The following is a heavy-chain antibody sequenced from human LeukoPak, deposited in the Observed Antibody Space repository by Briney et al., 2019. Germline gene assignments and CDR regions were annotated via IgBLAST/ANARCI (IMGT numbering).Heavy chain of an antibody. Sequence: QAGRSLRLSCAASGFTFDDYAMHWVRQAPGKGLEWVSGISWNSGSIGYADSVKGRFTISRDNAKNSLYLQMNSLRAEDMALYYCAKGGSSSWYFYFGYWGQGTLVTVSS. D-gene: IGHD6-13*01. CDR3: AKGGSSSWYFYFGY. CDR1: GFTFDDYA. J-gene: IGHJ4*02. V-gene: IGHV3-9*03. CDR2: ISWNSGSI.